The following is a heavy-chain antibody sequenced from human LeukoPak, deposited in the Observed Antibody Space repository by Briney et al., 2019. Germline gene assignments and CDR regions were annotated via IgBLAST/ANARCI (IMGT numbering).Heavy chain of an antibody. V-gene: IGHV4-61*02. J-gene: IGHJ4*02. CDR1: GGSISSGSYY. CDR3: ARASSSSHYFDY. D-gene: IGHD6-6*01. Sequence: PSETLSLTCTVSGGSISSGSYYWSWIRQPAGKGLEWIGRIYTSGSTNYNPSLKSRVTISVDTSKNQFSLKLSSVTAADTAVYYCARASSSSHYFDYWGQGTLVTVSS. CDR2: IYTSGST.